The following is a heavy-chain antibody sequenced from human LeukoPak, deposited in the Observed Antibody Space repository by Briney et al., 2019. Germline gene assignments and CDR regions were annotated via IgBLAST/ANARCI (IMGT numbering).Heavy chain of an antibody. J-gene: IGHJ4*02. CDR3: AKTRWYYDSSGLFDY. CDR1: GFTFSNYG. V-gene: IGHV3-30*18. Sequence: PGGSLRLSCAASGFTFSNYGMHWVRQAPGKGLEWVAVISYDGSNKYYADSVKGRFTIPRDNSKNTLYLQMSSLRAEDTAVYYCAKTRWYYDSSGLFDYWGQGTLVTVSS. CDR2: ISYDGSNK. D-gene: IGHD3-22*01.